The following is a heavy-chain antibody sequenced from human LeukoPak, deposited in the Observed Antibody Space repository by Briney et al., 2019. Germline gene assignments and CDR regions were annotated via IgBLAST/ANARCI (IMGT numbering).Heavy chain of an antibody. CDR3: ARRRYYGSGSYSSRFDYYMDV. J-gene: IGHJ6*03. D-gene: IGHD3-10*01. CDR1: GGSFSGYY. CDR2: INHSGST. Sequence: PSETLSLACAVYGGSFSGYYWSWIRQPPGKGLEWIGEINHSGSTNYNPSLKSRVTISVDTSKNQFSLKLSSVTAADTAVYYCARRRYYGSGSYSSRFDYYMDVWGKGTTVTISS. V-gene: IGHV4-34*01.